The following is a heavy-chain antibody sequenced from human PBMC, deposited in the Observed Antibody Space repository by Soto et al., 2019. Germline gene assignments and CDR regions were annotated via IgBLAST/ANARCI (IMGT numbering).Heavy chain of an antibody. Sequence: PGGSLRLSCAASGFTFSSYSMNWVRQAPGKGLEWVSSISSSSSYIYYADSVKGRFTISRDNAKNSLYLQMNSLRAEDTAVYYCASSVSDFWSGYYNWFDPWGQGTLVTVSS. V-gene: IGHV3-21*01. CDR1: GFTFSSYS. J-gene: IGHJ5*02. CDR2: ISSSSSYI. D-gene: IGHD3-3*01. CDR3: ASSVSDFWSGYYNWFDP.